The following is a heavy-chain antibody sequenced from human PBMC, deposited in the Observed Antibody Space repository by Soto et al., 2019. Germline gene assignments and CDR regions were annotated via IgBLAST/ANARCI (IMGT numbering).Heavy chain of an antibody. J-gene: IGHJ3*02. CDR3: ARGGLMNCSVFSWTPAALGAFDI. D-gene: IGHD2-15*01. CDR2: INPNSGGT. V-gene: IGHV1-2*04. CDR1: GYTFTGYY. Sequence: ASVKVSCKASGYTFTGYYMHWVRQAPGQGLEWMGWINPNSGGTNYAQKFQGWVTMTRDTSISTAYMELSRLRSDDTAVYYCARGGLMNCSVFSWTPAALGAFDIWGQGTWVSV.